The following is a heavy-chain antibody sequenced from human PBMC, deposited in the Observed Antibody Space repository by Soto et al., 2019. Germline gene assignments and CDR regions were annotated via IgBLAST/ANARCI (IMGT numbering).Heavy chain of an antibody. CDR2: ISYGGTNK. Sequence: QVQLVESGGGEVQPGRSLTISCAASGFTFSTYGMHWVRQTPGKGLEWVAVISYGGTNKFYSDSVKGRFTISRDNFKNTRTLQMNSLRADDTAVYSCAKDLQSYGDYDYYCYGMDVWGLGTRVTVSS. D-gene: IGHD4-17*01. CDR1: GFTFSTYG. J-gene: IGHJ6*02. V-gene: IGHV3-30*18. CDR3: AKDLQSYGDYDYYCYGMDV.